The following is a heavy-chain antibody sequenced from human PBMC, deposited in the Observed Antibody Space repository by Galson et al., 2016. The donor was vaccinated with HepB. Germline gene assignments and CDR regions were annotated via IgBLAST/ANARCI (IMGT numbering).Heavy chain of an antibody. CDR2: ISGSGRST. Sequence: SLRLSCAASGFNFNNYAMNWVRQAPGKGLEWVSAISGSGRSTYYGDPVKGRFTISRDNSKNMLYLQMSSLRVEDTAVYYCAKDSTYYPDNFDFWGRGTLVTVSS. V-gene: IGHV3-23*01. D-gene: IGHD2-21*01. CDR3: AKDSTYYPDNFDF. CDR1: GFNFNNYA. J-gene: IGHJ3*01.